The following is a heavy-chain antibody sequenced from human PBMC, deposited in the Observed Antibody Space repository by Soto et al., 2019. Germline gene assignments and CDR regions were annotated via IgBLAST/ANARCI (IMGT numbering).Heavy chain of an antibody. Sequence: EGQLLQSGGELVQPGGSLRLSCAGSGLTLRSYAMTWIRQTPEKGLEWVSTISGRSGVPSYADSVNGRFTVSRDNSKNTLYLQMNSLRPDDTAIYYCAKGGPFTGGFDPWGQGTLVTVAS. CDR2: ISGRSGVP. V-gene: IGHV3-23*01. J-gene: IGHJ5*02. D-gene: IGHD3-16*01. CDR1: GLTLRSYA. CDR3: AKGGPFTGGFDP.